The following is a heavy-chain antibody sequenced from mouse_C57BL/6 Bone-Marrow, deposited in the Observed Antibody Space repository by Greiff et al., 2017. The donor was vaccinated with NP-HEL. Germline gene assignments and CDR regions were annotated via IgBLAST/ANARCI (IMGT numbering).Heavy chain of an antibody. J-gene: IGHJ4*01. CDR1: GFTFSSYA. Sequence: EVKLVESGGGLAKPGGSLKLSCAASGFTFSSYAMSWVRQTPEKRLEWVVTISDGGSYTFYPDNVKGRFTISRDNAKNNRYLQMSHLKSEDTAMYYCARGGIYYGNYDAMDNWGEETSVTVSS. D-gene: IGHD2-1*01. CDR3: ARGGIYYGNYDAMDN. CDR2: ISDGGSYT. V-gene: IGHV5-4*03.